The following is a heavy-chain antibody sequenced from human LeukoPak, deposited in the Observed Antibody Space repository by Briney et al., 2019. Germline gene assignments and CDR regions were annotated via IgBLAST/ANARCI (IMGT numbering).Heavy chain of an antibody. CDR2: IYYSGST. V-gene: IGHV4-31*03. CDR1: GGSISSGGYY. CDR3: AMYYYDSSGYTDAFDI. Sequence: PSETLSLTCTVSGGSISSGGYYWSWIRQHPGKGLEWIGYIYYSGSTYYNPSLKSRVTISVDTSKNQFSLKLSSVTAADTAVYYCAMYYYDSSGYTDAFDIWGQGTMVTVSS. J-gene: IGHJ3*02. D-gene: IGHD3-22*01.